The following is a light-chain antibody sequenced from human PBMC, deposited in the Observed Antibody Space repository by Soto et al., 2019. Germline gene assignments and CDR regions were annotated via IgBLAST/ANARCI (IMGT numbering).Light chain of an antibody. CDR2: GAS. CDR1: QTVTSNY. V-gene: IGKV3-20*01. Sequence: EVVLTQSPGTLSLSPXEXXXLSCRASQTVTSNYLAWYQQKPGQAPRLLIYGASSRATDIPHRFSGSGSGTDFTLTISRLEPEDFALYYCQQYLSLPVTFGQGTKLEIK. CDR3: QQYLSLPVT. J-gene: IGKJ2*01.